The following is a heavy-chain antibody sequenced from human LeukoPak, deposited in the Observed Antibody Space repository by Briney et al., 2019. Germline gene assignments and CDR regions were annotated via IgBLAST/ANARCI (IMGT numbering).Heavy chain of an antibody. CDR2: IYYTGTT. CDR3: ARGPSSYDYDF. V-gene: IGHV4-31*03. Sequence: SETLSLTCTVGGSISSGYYWSWIRLLPGKGLEWIGFIYYTGTTSYNPSLMSRITISVDTSKNQFSLELTSVTAADTAVYYCARGPSSYDYDFWGQGILVTVSS. CDR1: GGSISSGYY. J-gene: IGHJ4*02. D-gene: IGHD5-18*01.